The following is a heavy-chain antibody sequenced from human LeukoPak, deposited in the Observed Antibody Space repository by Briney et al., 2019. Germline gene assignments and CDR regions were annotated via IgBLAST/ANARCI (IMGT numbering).Heavy chain of an antibody. Sequence: ASVKVSCKTSGYTFIDYYIYWVRQAPGQGLEWMGWINPNSGGTKYAQKFQGRVTMTRDTSISTAYMEVSRLRSDDAAVYYCARAMGYDFWSGYYVEDYYYYYYMDVWGKGTTVTVSS. CDR3: ARAMGYDFWSGYYVEDYYYYYYMDV. CDR2: INPNSGGT. CDR1: GYTFIDYY. J-gene: IGHJ6*03. D-gene: IGHD3-3*01. V-gene: IGHV1-2*02.